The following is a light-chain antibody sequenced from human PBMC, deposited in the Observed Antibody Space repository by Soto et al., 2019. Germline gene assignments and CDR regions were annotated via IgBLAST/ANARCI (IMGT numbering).Light chain of an antibody. V-gene: IGKV1-9*01. CDR3: QQLNSYPT. CDR1: QGISSY. CDR2: AAS. J-gene: IGKJ5*01. Sequence: IQLTQSPSSLSASVGDRFTITFLASQGISSYLAWYQQKPGKAPKLLIYAASTLQSGVPSRFSGSGSGTDFTLTISSLQPEDFATYYCQQLNSYPTFGQGTRLEIK.